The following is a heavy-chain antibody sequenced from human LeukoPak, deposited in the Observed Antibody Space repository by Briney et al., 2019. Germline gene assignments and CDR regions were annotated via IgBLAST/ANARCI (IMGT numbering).Heavy chain of an antibody. CDR1: GFTFISYA. D-gene: IGHD3-10*01. CDR2: IDANGAGT. Sequence: GGSLRLSCAASGFTFISYAMTWVRQAPGKGLEGVSSIDANGAGTFYADSVKGRFSTSRDNAKNTLGLQMHSLTAEDTAVYYFAKDQSYHNWFDPWGQGTLVTVSS. J-gene: IGHJ5*02. V-gene: IGHV3-23*01. CDR3: AKDQSYHNWFDP.